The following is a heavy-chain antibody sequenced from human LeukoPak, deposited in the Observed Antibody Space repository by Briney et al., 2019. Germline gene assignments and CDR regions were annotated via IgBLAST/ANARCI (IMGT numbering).Heavy chain of an antibody. Sequence: GRSLRLSCAASGFTFSSYAMHWVRQAPGKGLERVAVISYDGSNKYYADSVKGRFTISRDSSKNTLYLQMNSLRAEDTAVYYCARDWGEYAFWSGYYYYGMDVWGQGTTVTVSS. V-gene: IGHV3-30-3*01. CDR3: ARDWGEYAFWSGYYYYGMDV. CDR1: GFTFSSYA. J-gene: IGHJ6*02. CDR2: ISYDGSNK. D-gene: IGHD3-3*01.